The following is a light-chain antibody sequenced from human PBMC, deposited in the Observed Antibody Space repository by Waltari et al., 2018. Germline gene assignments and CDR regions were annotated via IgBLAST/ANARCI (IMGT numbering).Light chain of an antibody. CDR1: QSVRTN. V-gene: IGKV3-11*01. J-gene: IGKJ2*01. CDR3: QQRDNWPPMYT. CDR2: DAA. Sequence: EIVLTQSPGTLSLSPGERATLSCRASQSVRTNLAWYQQRPGQAPRLLIYDAANRAAGIPARFSGSGSGTDFTLIISNLQAEDFAVYYCQQRDNWPPMYTFGQGTKVEIK.